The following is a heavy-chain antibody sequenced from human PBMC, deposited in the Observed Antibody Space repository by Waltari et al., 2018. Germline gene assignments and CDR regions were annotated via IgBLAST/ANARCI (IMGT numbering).Heavy chain of an antibody. CDR1: GDSVSRTYW. D-gene: IGHD2-15*01. V-gene: IGHV4-4*02. CDR2: VHGSGRS. J-gene: IGHJ5*02. Sequence: QLQLQESGPGLVKPSGTLSLTCAVSGDSVSRTYWWSWVRQSPQKGLEWIGQVHGSGRSNYSPSFASRVTVSLDTSNNEFYLKVTAATAADTAVYYCARDRGRGLYLDTWGPGTVVTVSP. CDR3: ARDRGRGLYLDT.